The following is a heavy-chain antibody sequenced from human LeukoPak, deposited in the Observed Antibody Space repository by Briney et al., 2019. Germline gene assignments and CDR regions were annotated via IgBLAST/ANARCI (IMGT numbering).Heavy chain of an antibody. V-gene: IGHV4-59*01. D-gene: IGHD1-1*01. Sequence: LETLSLTCTVSGGSIGNYYWSWIRQTPGEGLQWICYIHGSGYSNSNPSLKSRVTMSLDTSKNQFSLKLTSVTAADTAVYYCARDLSTGTTVYRFDPWGQGTLVTVSS. CDR3: ARDLSTGTTVYRFDP. CDR1: GGSIGNYY. J-gene: IGHJ5*02. CDR2: IHGSGYS.